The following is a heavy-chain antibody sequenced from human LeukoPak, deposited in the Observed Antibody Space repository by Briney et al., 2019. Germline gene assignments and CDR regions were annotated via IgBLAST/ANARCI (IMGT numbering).Heavy chain of an antibody. CDR3: AKGPLRGTAAAIGY. CDR1: GFTFNNYG. D-gene: IGHD2-2*01. V-gene: IGHV3-30*18. J-gene: IGHJ4*02. Sequence: GGSLRLSCAASGFTFNNYGMHWVRQAPGKGLEWVAVISYDGRDKHYPDSAKGRFTISRDISTDTLWLQMDSLRSEDTAVYYCAKGPLRGTAAAIGYWGQGTLVTVSS. CDR2: ISYDGRDK.